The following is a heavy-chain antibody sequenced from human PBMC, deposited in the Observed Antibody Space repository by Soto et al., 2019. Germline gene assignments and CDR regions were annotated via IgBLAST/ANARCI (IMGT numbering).Heavy chain of an antibody. CDR1: GGSISSGGYS. CDR2: IYHSGST. D-gene: IGHD2-2*01. V-gene: IGHV4-30-2*01. Sequence: QLQLQESGSGLVKPSQTLSLTCAVSGGSISSGGYSWSWIRQPPGKGLEWIGYIYHSGSTYYNPSLKSRVTRPVDRSKNQFSLKLRSVTAADTAVYYWARVPDRWGQGTLVTVSS. CDR3: ARVPDR. J-gene: IGHJ5*02.